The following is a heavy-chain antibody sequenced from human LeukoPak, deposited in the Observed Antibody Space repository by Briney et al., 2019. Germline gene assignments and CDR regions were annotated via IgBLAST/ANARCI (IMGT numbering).Heavy chain of an antibody. J-gene: IGHJ5*02. Sequence: PSETLSLTCYVSGGSIGRSSYYWGWIRQPPGKGLEWIGEINHSGSTNYNPSLKSRVTISVDTSKNQFSLKLSSVTAADTAVYYCARGRYSSSSMGRMFRWFDPWGQGTLVTVSS. CDR3: ARGRYSSSSMGRMFRWFDP. V-gene: IGHV4-39*07. CDR2: INHSGST. CDR1: GGSIGRSSYY. D-gene: IGHD6-6*01.